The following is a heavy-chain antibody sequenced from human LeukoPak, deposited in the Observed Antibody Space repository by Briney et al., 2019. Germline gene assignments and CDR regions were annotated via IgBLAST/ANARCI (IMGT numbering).Heavy chain of an antibody. V-gene: IGHV3-48*01. CDR1: GFTFSSYS. D-gene: IGHD3-9*01. CDR3: ARDMHYDILTGSCMD. J-gene: IGHJ4*02. Sequence: GGSLRLSCAASGFTFSSYSMTWVRQAPGKGLEWISYITFTSSTIYYADSVKGRFTISRDNAKSSLYLQMNSLRADDTAVYYCARDMHYDILTGSCMDWGQGTLVTVSS. CDR2: ITFTSSTI.